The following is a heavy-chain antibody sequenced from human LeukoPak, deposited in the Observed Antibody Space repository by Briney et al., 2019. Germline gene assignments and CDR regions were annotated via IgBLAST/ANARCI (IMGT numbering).Heavy chain of an antibody. CDR3: ARGGGLDV. CDR2: INHNGNVN. D-gene: IGHD3-16*01. J-gene: IGHJ6*02. CDR1: GFTFSSYW. V-gene: IGHV3-7*03. Sequence: PGGSLRLSCAASGFTFSSYWMNWARQAPGKGPEWVASINHNGNVNYYVDSVKGRFTISRDNAKNSLYLQMSNLRAEDTAVYFCARGGGLDVRGQGATVTVSS.